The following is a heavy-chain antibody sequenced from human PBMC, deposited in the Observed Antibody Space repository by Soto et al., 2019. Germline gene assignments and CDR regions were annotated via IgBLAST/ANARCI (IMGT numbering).Heavy chain of an antibody. D-gene: IGHD4-17*01. CDR2: IGTAGDT. Sequence: PGGSLILSCAASGFTFSSYYMHWVRQATGKGLEWVSAIGTAGDTYYPGSVKGRFTISRENAKNSLYLQMNSLRAGDTAVYYCARGSLDGFDYWGQGTLVTVSS. CDR1: GFTFSSYY. CDR3: ARGSLDGFDY. V-gene: IGHV3-13*01. J-gene: IGHJ4*02.